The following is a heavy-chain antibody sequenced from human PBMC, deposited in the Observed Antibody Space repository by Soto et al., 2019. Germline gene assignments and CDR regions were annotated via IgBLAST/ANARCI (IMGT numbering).Heavy chain of an antibody. D-gene: IGHD1-26*01. CDR2: IYPGDSDT. CDR1: GYSFTNYW. CDR3: ARSRIMGMTWRFDY. V-gene: IGHV5-51*01. Sequence: PGESLKISCKVSGYSFTNYWIGWVRQMPGKGLEWMGIIYPGDSDTRYSPSFQGQVTISVDKSINTAYLQWSSLKASDTARYYCARSRIMGMTWRFDYWGQGTLVTVSS. J-gene: IGHJ4*02.